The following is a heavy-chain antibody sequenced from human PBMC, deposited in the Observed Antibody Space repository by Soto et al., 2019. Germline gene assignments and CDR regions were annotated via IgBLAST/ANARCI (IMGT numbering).Heavy chain of an antibody. V-gene: IGHV1-69*13. CDR1: GGTFSSYA. Sequence: SVKVSCKASGGTFSSYAISWVRQAPGQGLKWMGGIIPIFGTANCAQKFQGRVTITADESTSTAYMELSSLRSEDTAVYYCASRAGYYKRSLAYYYYYYGMDVWGQGTTVTVSS. CDR2: IIPIFGTA. D-gene: IGHD3-9*01. J-gene: IGHJ6*02. CDR3: ASRAGYYKRSLAYYYYYYGMDV.